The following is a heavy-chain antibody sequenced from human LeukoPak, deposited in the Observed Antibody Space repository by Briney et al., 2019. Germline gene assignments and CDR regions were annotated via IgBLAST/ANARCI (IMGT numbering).Heavy chain of an antibody. V-gene: IGHV3-30*04. CDR1: GFTFSSYA. CDR3: AREKVPYYYGSGAFDY. CDR2: ISYDGSNK. J-gene: IGHJ4*02. Sequence: PSGGSLRLSCAASGFTFSSYAMHWVRQAPGKGLEWVAVISYDGSNKYYADSVKGRFTISRDNSKNTLYLQMNSLRAEDTAVYYCAREKVPYYYGSGAFDYWGQGTLVTVSS. D-gene: IGHD3-10*01.